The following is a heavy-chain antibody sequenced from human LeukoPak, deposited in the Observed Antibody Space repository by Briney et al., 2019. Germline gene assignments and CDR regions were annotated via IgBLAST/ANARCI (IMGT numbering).Heavy chain of an antibody. J-gene: IGHJ4*02. CDR1: GFTFSSYS. Sequence: GGSLRLSCAASGFTFSSYSMNWVRQAPGKGLEWVSAISGSGGSTYYADSVKGRFTISRDNSKNSLYLQMNSLRVEDTAVYYCTRDPRNLDYWGQGTLVTVSS. D-gene: IGHD1-14*01. CDR2: ISGSGGST. V-gene: IGHV3-23*01. CDR3: TRDPRNLDY.